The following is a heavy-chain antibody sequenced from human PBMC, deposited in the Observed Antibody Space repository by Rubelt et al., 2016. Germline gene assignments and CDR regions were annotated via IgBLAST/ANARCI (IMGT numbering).Heavy chain of an antibody. Sequence: QVQLVESGGGVVQPGRSLRLSCAASGFTFSSYGMHWVRQAPGKGLEWVKGRFTISRDNSKNTLYLQMNSLRAEDTAVYYCARRADFWSGYPLLDYWGQGTLVTVSS. CDR3: ARRADFWSGYPLLDY. CDR1: GFTFSSYG. V-gene: IGHV3-30*03. J-gene: IGHJ4*02. D-gene: IGHD3-3*01.